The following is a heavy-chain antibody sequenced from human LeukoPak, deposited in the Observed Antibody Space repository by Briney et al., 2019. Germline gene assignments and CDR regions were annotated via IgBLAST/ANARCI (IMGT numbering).Heavy chain of an antibody. CDR2: ISSSSSTI. Sequence: GESLRLSCAASGFTFSSYSMNWVRQAPGKGLEWVSYISSSSSTIYYADSVKGRFTISRDNAKNSLYLQMNSLRAEDTAVYYCARDPGGQWLVHDAFDIWGQGTMVTVSS. CDR3: ARDPGGQWLVHDAFDI. V-gene: IGHV3-48*04. J-gene: IGHJ3*02. CDR1: GFTFSSYS. D-gene: IGHD6-19*01.